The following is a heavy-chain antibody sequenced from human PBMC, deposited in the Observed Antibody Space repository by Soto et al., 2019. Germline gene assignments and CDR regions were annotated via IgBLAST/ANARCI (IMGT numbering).Heavy chain of an antibody. V-gene: IGHV1-69*18. CDR1: GGTFSTYG. J-gene: IGHJ6*02. CDR3: ARVVMTTVPASFYYGLDV. Sequence: QVQLVQSGAEVRKPGSSVTVPCKASGGTFSTYGITWVRQAPGQGLECMGNIIPLIGTANYAQRFRGSVTITADESTTTAYRELTSLGSEDTAVYYCARVVMTTVPASFYYGLDVWGQGTTVTVSS. CDR2: IIPLIGTA. D-gene: IGHD4-4*01.